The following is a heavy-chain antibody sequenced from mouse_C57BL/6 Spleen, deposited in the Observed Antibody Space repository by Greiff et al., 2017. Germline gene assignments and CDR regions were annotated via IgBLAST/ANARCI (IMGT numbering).Heavy chain of an antibody. V-gene: IGHV5-17*01. Sequence: EVMLVESGGGLVKPGGSLKLSCAASGFTFSDYGMHWVRQAPEKGLEWVAYISSGSSTIYYADTVKGRFTISRDNAKNTLFLQMTSLRSEDTAMYYCAREDYYAWFAYWGQGTLVTVSA. J-gene: IGHJ3*01. D-gene: IGHD1-1*01. CDR2: ISSGSSTI. CDR3: AREDYYAWFAY. CDR1: GFTFSDYG.